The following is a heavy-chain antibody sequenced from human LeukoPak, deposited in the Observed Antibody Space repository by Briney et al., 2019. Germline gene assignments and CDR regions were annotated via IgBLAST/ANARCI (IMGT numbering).Heavy chain of an antibody. J-gene: IGHJ5*02. V-gene: IGHV4-39*01. Sequence: PSETLSLTCTVSGGSISSSSYYWGWIRQPPGKGLEWIGSIYYSGSTYYNPSLKSRVTISVDTSKNQFSLKLSSVTAADTAVYYCATHNNNYYDSSGYYYRNSGWFDPWGQGTLVTVSS. CDR1: GGSISSSSYY. CDR2: IYYSGST. CDR3: ATHNNNYYDSSGYYYRNSGWFDP. D-gene: IGHD3-22*01.